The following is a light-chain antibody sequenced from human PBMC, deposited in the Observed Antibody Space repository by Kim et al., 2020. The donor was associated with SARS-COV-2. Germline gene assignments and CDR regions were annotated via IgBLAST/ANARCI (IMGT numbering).Light chain of an antibody. CDR2: EAS. CDR3: QQYNSYST. V-gene: IGKV1-5*03. CDR1: QSISGW. J-gene: IGKJ1*01. Sequence: DIQMTQSPSPLSASVGDRVTITCRASQSISGWLAWYQQKPGKAPQLLIYEASSLESEVPSRFSGSGSGTEFTLTISSLQPDDFATYYCQQYNSYSTFGQGTKVDIK.